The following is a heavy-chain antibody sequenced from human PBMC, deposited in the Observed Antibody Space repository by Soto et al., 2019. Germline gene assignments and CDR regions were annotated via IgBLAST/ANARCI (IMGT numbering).Heavy chain of an antibody. CDR2: ISGSGGST. CDR1: GFSFSVFA. CDR3: AKDWSGGASDV. J-gene: IGHJ3*01. Sequence: EVDLLESGGGLAQPGGSRRLSCAASGFSFSVFAMTWVRQAPGKGLEWVSRISGSGGSTYYADSVKGRFTISRDNSMNMLYLQMNSLRGEDTAVYYCAKDWSGGASDVWGQGTMVIVSS. D-gene: IGHD3-16*01. V-gene: IGHV3-23*01.